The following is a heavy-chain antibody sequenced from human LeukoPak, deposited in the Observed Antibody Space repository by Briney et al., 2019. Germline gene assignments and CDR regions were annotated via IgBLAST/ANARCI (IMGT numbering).Heavy chain of an antibody. Sequence: GASVNVSCRASDDSFTPYGFTWVRQAPGQGLEYMGWISGYNGQTRYAQHLQDRVTMTIDKSTSTAYLELRSLRSDDTAVYYCAGDYYGSGSPLNWCDPWGQGTLVTVSS. V-gene: IGHV1-18*01. CDR2: ISGYNGQT. J-gene: IGHJ5*02. D-gene: IGHD3-10*01. CDR3: AGDYYGSGSPLNWCDP. CDR1: DDSFTPYG.